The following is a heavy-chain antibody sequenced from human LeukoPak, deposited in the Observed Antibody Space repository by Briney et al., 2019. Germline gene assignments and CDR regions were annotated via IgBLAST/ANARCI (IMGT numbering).Heavy chain of an antibody. CDR3: AREWQYQFDY. CDR2: VYHSGVT. CDR1: GGSITNTNYY. D-gene: IGHD4-11*01. Sequence: SETLSLTCTVSGGSITNTNYYWAWIRQPPGEGLEWIGSVYHSGVTYYTPSLKSRVSISVDTSNNQFSLKVTSVTAADTAVYYCAREWQYQFDYWGQGSLVTASS. J-gene: IGHJ4*02. V-gene: IGHV4-39*07.